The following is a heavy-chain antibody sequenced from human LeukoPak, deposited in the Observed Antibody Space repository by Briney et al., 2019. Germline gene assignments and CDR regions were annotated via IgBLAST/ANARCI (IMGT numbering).Heavy chain of an antibody. V-gene: IGHV3-48*01. CDR3: ARDRAEDYGDYEGVGY. Sequence: GGSLRLSCAASGFTFSSYSMNWVRQAPGKGLEWVSYISSSSSTIYYADSVKGRFTISRDNAKNSLYLQMNSLRAEDTAVYYCARDRAEDYGDYEGVGYWGQGTLVTVSS. CDR1: GFTFSSYS. D-gene: IGHD4-17*01. J-gene: IGHJ4*02. CDR2: ISSSSSTI.